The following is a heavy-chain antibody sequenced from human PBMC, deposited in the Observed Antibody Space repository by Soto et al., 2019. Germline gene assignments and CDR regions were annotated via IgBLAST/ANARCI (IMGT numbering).Heavy chain of an antibody. J-gene: IGHJ5*02. V-gene: IGHV4-34*01. CDR3: ARGVATAVINEARGGSGSYYNVSPNRWFDP. CDR1: GGSFSGYY. Sequence: SETLSLTCAVYGGSFSGYYWSWIRQPPGKGLEWIGEINHSGSTNYNPSLKSRVTISVDTSKNQFSLKLSSVTAADTAVYYCARGVATAVINEARGGSGSYYNVSPNRWFDPWGQGTLVTVSS. D-gene: IGHD3-10*01. CDR2: INHSGST.